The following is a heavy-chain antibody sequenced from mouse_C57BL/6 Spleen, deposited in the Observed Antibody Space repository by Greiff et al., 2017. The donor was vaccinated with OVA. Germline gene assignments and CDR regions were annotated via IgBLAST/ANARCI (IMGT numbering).Heavy chain of an antibody. CDR1: GYSITSGYY. CDR2: ISYDGSN. D-gene: IGHD3-2*02. V-gene: IGHV3-6*01. J-gene: IGHJ2*01. Sequence: DVQLQESGPGLVKPSQSLSLTCSVTGYSITSGYYWNWIRQFPGNKLEWMGYISYDGSNNYNPSLKNRISITRDTSKNQFFLKLNSVTTEDTATYYCARDDSSGSYFDYWGQGTTLTVSS. CDR3: ARDDSSGSYFDY.